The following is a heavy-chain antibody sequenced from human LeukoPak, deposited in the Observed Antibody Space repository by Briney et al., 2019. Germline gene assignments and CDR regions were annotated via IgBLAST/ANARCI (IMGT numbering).Heavy chain of an antibody. CDR2: ISYSGST. CDR1: GGSISSYH. CDR3: ARVGSNWYYFDY. J-gene: IGHJ4*01. Sequence: SETLCLTCTVSGGSISSYHWNWIRQPPGKGLEWIGYISYSGSTNYKPSLKSRVTISVDTSRNQFSLKLSSVTAADTAVYYCARVGSNWYYFDYWGHGTLVTVSS. V-gene: IGHV4-59*01. D-gene: IGHD6-13*01.